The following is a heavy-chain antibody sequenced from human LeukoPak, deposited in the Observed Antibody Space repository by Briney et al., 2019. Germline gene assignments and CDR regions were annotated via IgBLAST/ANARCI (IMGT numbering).Heavy chain of an antibody. D-gene: IGHD3-3*01. CDR3: AKGTDYDFWSGYLD. CDR1: GFTFDDYA. Sequence: SLRLSCEASGFTFDDYAMHWVRQAPGKGLEWVSRMSWNGGSIGYADSVKGRFSISRDNAKNSLYLQMNSLRAEDMALYYCAKGTDYDFWSGYLDWGQGTVVTVSS. CDR2: MSWNGGSI. J-gene: IGHJ4*02. V-gene: IGHV3-9*03.